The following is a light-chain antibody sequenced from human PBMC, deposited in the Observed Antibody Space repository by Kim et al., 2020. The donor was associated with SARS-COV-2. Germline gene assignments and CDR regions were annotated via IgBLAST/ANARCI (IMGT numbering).Light chain of an antibody. CDR2: AAS. V-gene: IGKV1-39*01. CDR1: QSVSTY. J-gene: IGKJ1*01. CDR3: QQSYSIPWT. Sequence: ESVGDRVTITCRASQSVSTYLNWYQQKPGKAPKLLIYAASSLQSGVPSRFSGSGSGTDFTLTISSLQPEDFATYYCQQSYSIPWTFGQGTKVDIK.